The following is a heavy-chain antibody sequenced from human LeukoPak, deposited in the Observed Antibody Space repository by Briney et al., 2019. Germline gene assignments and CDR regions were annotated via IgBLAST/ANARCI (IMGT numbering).Heavy chain of an antibody. CDR2: IKEDGSEK. J-gene: IGHJ4*02. Sequence: GGSLRLSCTVSGFIFSTYWMSWVRQSPGKGLEWVATIKEDGSEKYYVDSVKGRFIISRDNGKNSLYLQMNSLRVEDTALYYCARGVGGNSFDYWGQGTLVTVSS. CDR3: ARGVGGNSFDY. V-gene: IGHV3-7*03. D-gene: IGHD4-23*01. CDR1: GFIFSTYW.